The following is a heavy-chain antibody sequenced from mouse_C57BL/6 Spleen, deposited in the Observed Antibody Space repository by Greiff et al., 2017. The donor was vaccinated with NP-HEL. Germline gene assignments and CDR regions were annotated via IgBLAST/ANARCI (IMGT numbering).Heavy chain of an antibody. V-gene: IGHV1-82*01. CDR3: ARPVRGDYFDY. J-gene: IGHJ2*01. Sequence: VKLQESGPELVKPGASVKISCKASGYAFSSSWMNWVKQRPGKGLEWIGRIYPGDGDTNYNGKFKGKATLTADKSSSTAYMQLSSLTSEDSAVYFCARPVRGDYFDYWGQGTTLTVSS. CDR2: IYPGDGDT. CDR1: GYAFSSSW.